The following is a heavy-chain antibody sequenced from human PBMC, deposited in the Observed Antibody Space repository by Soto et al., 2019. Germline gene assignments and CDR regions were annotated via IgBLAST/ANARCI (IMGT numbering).Heavy chain of an antibody. CDR3: ARVRGTYSGSYCFDS. CDR2: TYYRSRWFN. Sequence: SQTLSLTCAISGDSVSSTSATWNWIRQSPSRGLEWLGRTYYRSRWFNDYAVSVKSRITINPDTSKNQFSLQLSSVTHEDTAVYYCARVRGTYSGSYCFDSWGQGTLVTVSS. V-gene: IGHV6-1*01. J-gene: IGHJ4*02. CDR1: GDSVSSTSAT. D-gene: IGHD1-26*01.